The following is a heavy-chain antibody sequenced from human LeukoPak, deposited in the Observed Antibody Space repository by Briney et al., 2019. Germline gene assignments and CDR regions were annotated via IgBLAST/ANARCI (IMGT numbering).Heavy chain of an antibody. CDR1: GGTFSSYA. J-gene: IGHJ3*02. Sequence: ASVKVSCKASGGTFSSYAISWVRQSPGQGLEWMGGVIPIFGTANYAQKFQGRATITTDESTSTAYMELRSLRSDDTAVYYCARLKAGEAGITMVRGGHKGDAFDIWGQGTMVTVSS. CDR2: VIPIFGTA. V-gene: IGHV1-69*05. CDR3: ARLKAGEAGITMVRGGHKGDAFDI. D-gene: IGHD3-10*01.